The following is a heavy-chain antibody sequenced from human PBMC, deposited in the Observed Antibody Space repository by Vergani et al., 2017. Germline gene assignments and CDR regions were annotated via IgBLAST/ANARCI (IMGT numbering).Heavy chain of an antibody. D-gene: IGHD4-17*01. CDR3: AKGTTVTTVLGD. CDR1: GFTFSSYA. J-gene: IGHJ4*02. CDR2: ISGSGGST. V-gene: IGHV3-23*01. Sequence: EVQLLESGGGLVQPGGSLRLSCAASGFTFSSYAMSWVRQAPGKGLEWVSAISGSGGSTYYADSVKGRFSNSRDNTKNTVYLQMNSLRAEDTAVYYCAKGTTVTTVLGDWGEGTLVKGSS.